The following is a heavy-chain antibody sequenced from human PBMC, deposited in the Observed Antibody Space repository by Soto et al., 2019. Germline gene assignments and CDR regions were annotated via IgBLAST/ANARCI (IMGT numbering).Heavy chain of an antibody. CDR2: ISAYNGNT. Sequence: ASVKVSCKASGYTFASYGISWVRQAPGQGLEWMGWISAYNGNTNYAQKLQGRVTMTTDTSTSTAYMELRSLRSDDTAVYYCARDRIAVAGSYYYGMDVWGQGATVTVSS. CDR3: ARDRIAVAGSYYYGMDV. CDR1: GYTFASYG. V-gene: IGHV1-18*01. J-gene: IGHJ6*02. D-gene: IGHD6-19*01.